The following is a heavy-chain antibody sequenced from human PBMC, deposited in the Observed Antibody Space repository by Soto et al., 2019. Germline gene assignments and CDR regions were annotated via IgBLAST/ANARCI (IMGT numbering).Heavy chain of an antibody. CDR2: IYPGDSDT. CDR1: GYSFTSYW. V-gene: IGHV5-51*01. J-gene: IGHJ4*02. CDR3: ARHPTFYSGYDYYFDY. D-gene: IGHD5-12*01. Sequence: PGESLKISCKVSGYSFTSYWIGWVRQMPGKGLEWMGIIYPGDSDTRYSPSFQGQVTISADKSISTAYLQWSSLKASDTAMYYCARHPTFYSGYDYYFDYWGQGTLVTVSS.